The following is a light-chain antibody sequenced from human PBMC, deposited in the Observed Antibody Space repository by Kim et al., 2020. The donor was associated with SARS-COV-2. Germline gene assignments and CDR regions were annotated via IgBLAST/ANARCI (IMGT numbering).Light chain of an antibody. CDR3: QQFYTYPRT. CDR1: QGISSA. J-gene: IGKJ1*01. V-gene: IGKV1-9*01. Sequence: ASVGDRVTITCRASQGISSALAWYQQKPGKAPQLLIRAASALQAGVPSRFSGSGSGTEFTLTISSLQPEDFATYSCQQFYTYPRTFGQGTKVDIK. CDR2: AAS.